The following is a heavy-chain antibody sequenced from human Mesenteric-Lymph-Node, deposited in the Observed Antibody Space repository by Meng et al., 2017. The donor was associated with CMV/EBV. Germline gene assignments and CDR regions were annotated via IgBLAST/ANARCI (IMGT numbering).Heavy chain of an antibody. CDR3: ARARYGSGSYSCDY. CDR1: GFTFTDYA. CDR2: ISYDGTRQ. V-gene: IGHV3-30-3*01. D-gene: IGHD3-10*01. Sequence: GGSLRLSCVASGFTFTDYAMHWVRQTPGKGLEWVAAISYDGTRQYYPDSVKGRFTISRDNAKNSLYLQMNSLRAEDTAVYYCARARYGSGSYSCDYWGQGTLVTVSS. J-gene: IGHJ4*02.